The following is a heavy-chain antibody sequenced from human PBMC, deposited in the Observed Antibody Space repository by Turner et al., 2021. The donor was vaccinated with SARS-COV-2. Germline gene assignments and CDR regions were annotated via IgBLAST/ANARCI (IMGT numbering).Heavy chain of an antibody. D-gene: IGHD6-13*01. V-gene: IGHV3-7*03. CDR1: GFTFSSYW. J-gene: IGHJ4*02. CDR2: IKQDGSEK. Sequence: EVQLVESGGGLVQPGGSLRLSCAASGFTFSSYWMGWVRQAPGKGLEWVANIKQDGSEKFYVDSVKGRFTISRDNAKNSLYLQMNSLRAEDTAVYYCAKMASSSWYFDYWGQGTLVTVSS. CDR3: AKMASSSWYFDY.